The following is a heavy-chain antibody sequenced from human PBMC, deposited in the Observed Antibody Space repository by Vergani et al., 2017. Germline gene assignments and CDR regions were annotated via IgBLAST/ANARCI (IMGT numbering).Heavy chain of an antibody. J-gene: IGHJ4*02. D-gene: IGHD2-2*01. V-gene: IGHV3-23*01. CDR3: ARVPINDFLFDY. CDR1: GFTFSTYA. Sequence: EVQLLESGGSLKQPGGSVRLSCAASGFTFSTYAMHWVRQAPGKGLEWVSALTGGGGSTYYADSVKGRFTISRDNSKNTLYLQMNSLRAEDTAVYYCARVPINDFLFDYWGQGTLVIVSS. CDR2: LTGGGGST.